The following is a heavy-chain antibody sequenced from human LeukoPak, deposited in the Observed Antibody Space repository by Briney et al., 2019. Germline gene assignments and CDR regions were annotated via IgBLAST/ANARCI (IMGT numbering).Heavy chain of an antibody. V-gene: IGHV3-48*03. CDR2: ISGRGSSI. D-gene: IGHD6-6*01. J-gene: IGHJ4*02. Sequence: SGGSLRLSCAVSGFTFSSYEMNWVRQAPEAGLEWGSYISGRGSSIYYAASVTGRFTTSRDKPKNSPYPRMSSPRAEGTAIYYCAREYAGSSGNVFDSCGAGALVSVSS. CDR1: GFTFSSYE. CDR3: AREYAGSSGNVFDS.